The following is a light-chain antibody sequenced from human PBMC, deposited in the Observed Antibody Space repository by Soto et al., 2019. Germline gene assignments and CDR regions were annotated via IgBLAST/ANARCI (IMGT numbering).Light chain of an antibody. V-gene: IGKV4-1*01. Sequence: DIVMAQSPDSLAVSLGERATFNCKSSQSILDSSSKKNQLAWYQQMPGQPPKLLIFGASTRESGVPDRFSGSGSGTDFTLTISSLQAEDVAVYYCQQYYSIPFSFGPGSKVDIK. CDR2: GAS. J-gene: IGKJ3*01. CDR1: QSILDSSSKKNQ. CDR3: QQYYSIPFS.